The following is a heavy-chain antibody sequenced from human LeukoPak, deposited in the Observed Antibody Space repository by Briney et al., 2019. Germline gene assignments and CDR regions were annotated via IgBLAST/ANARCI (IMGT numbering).Heavy chain of an antibody. V-gene: IGHV5-51*01. Sequence: GESLKISCKGSGYSFTSYWIGWVRQMPGKGLEWMGIIYPGDSDTRYSPSFQGQVTISADKSISTAYLQWSSLKASDTAMYYCASPYSSSGTAFDTWGQGTMVTVSS. CDR2: IYPGDSDT. J-gene: IGHJ3*02. CDR1: GYSFTSYW. D-gene: IGHD6-13*01. CDR3: ASPYSSSGTAFDT.